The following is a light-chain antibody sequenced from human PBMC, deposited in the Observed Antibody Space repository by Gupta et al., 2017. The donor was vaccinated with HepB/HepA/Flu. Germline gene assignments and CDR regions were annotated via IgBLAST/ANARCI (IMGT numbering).Light chain of an antibody. CDR2: GGS. J-gene: IGKJ1*01. CDR1: QSISSN. Sequence: EIVMTQSPATLSVSPGERATLSCRASQSISSNLAWYQQKPGQAPRLLMYGGSTRATGIPARFGGSGSGTEFTLTISSLQPEDFAVYYCQQYNSFLWTFGQGSKVEIK. V-gene: IGKV3-15*01. CDR3: QQYNSFLWT.